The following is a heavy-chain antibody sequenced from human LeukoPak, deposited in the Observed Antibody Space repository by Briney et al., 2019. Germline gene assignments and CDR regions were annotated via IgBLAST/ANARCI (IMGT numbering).Heavy chain of an antibody. J-gene: IGHJ3*02. Sequence: PGGSLRLSCAASGFTFRSYWMSWVRQAPGKGLEWVANIKQDGSEKYYVDSVKGRFTISRDNAKNSLYLQMNSLRAEDTAVYYCARPGYSSGWSTGPPRGDAFDIWGQGTMVTVSS. V-gene: IGHV3-7*01. CDR3: ARPGYSSGWSTGPPRGDAFDI. CDR1: GFTFRSYW. CDR2: IKQDGSEK. D-gene: IGHD6-19*01.